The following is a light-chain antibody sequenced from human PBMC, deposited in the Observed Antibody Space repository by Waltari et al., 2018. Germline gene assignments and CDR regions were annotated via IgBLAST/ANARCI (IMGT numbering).Light chain of an antibody. V-gene: IGLV3-1*01. CDR3: QAWDSSLV. CDR1: KLGDKY. CDR2: QDS. Sequence: SYELTQPPSVSVSPGQTASITCSGDKLGDKYACWYQQKPGQSPVLVIYQDSKRPSGIPERFSGSNSGNPATLTISGTQAMDEADYYCQAWDSSLVFGGGTKLTVL. J-gene: IGLJ2*01.